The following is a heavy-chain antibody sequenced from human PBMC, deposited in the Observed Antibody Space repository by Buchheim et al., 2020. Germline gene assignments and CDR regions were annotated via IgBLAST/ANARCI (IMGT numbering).Heavy chain of an antibody. CDR3: TTDQSTAQYYYYGMDV. V-gene: IGHV3-15*01. D-gene: IGHD5-18*01. Sequence: EVQLVESGGGLVKPGGSLRLSCAASGFTFSNAWMSWVRQAPGKGLEWVGHIKSKTDGGTTDYAAPVKGRFTISRDDSKNTLYLQMNSLKTEDTAVYYCTTDQSTAQYYYYGMDVWGQGTT. J-gene: IGHJ6*02. CDR2: IKSKTDGGTT. CDR1: GFTFSNAW.